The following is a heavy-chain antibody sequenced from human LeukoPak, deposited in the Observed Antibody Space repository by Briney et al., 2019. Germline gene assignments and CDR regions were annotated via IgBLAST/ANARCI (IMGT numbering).Heavy chain of an antibody. J-gene: IGHJ4*02. D-gene: IGHD5-18*01. V-gene: IGHV3-48*04. CDR2: ISSSGSTI. CDR1: GFTFSSYN. CDR3: ARGGVYSYGYFDY. Sequence: GGSLRLSCAASGFTFSSYNMNWVRQAPGKGLEWVSYISSSGSTIYYADSVKGRFTISRDNAKNSLYLQMNSLRAEDTAVYYCARGGVYSYGYFDYWGQGTLVTVSS.